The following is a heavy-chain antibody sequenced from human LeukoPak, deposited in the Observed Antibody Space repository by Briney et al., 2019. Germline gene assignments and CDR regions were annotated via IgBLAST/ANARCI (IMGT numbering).Heavy chain of an antibody. V-gene: IGHV3-21*01. D-gene: IGHD5-18*01. CDR2: ISSDSNYI. CDR3: ARDSGASYGSSGWDYYGMDA. Sequence: GGSLRLSCAASGCTFSGYTMNWVRQAPGKGLEWVSYISSDSNYIYYADSVKGRFTISRDNAKNSLYLQMNSLSVEDTAVYYCARDSGASYGSSGWDYYGMDAWGKGTTVTVSS. J-gene: IGHJ6*04. CDR1: GCTFSGYT.